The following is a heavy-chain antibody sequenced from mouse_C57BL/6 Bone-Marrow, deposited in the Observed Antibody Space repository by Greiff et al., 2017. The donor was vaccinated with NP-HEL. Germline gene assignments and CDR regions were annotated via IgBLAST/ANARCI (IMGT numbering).Heavy chain of an antibody. CDR2: IDPETGGT. CDR1: GYTFTDYE. Sequence: QVQLQQSGAELVRPGASVTLSCKASGYTFTDYEMHWVKQTPVHGLEWIGAIDPETGGTAYNQKFKGKAILTADKSSSTAYMELRSLTSEDSAVYYCTRWTYYYGSSYYFDYWGQGTTLTVSS. CDR3: TRWTYYYGSSYYFDY. J-gene: IGHJ2*01. D-gene: IGHD1-1*01. V-gene: IGHV1-15*01.